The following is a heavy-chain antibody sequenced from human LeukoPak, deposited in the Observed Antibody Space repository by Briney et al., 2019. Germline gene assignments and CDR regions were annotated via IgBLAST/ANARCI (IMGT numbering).Heavy chain of an antibody. D-gene: IGHD3-22*01. CDR2: ISAYNGNT. CDR1: GYTFTSYG. V-gene: IGHV1-18*01. J-gene: IGHJ4*02. CDR3: ARPYYDSSAPPYDY. Sequence: GASVKVSCKASGYTFTSYGISWVRQAPGQGLEWMGWISAYNGNTNYAQKLQGRVTMTTDTSTSTAYMELRSLRSDDTAVYYCARPYYDSSAPPYDYWGQGTLFTVSS.